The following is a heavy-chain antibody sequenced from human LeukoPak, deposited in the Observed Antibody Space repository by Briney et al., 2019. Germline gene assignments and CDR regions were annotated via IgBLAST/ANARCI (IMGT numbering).Heavy chain of an antibody. CDR2: INPNSGGT. J-gene: IGHJ4*02. Sequence: ASVKVSCKASGYTFTCYYMHWVRQAPGQGLEWMGRINPNSGGTNYAQKFQGKVTMTRDTSISTAYMELSRLRSDDTAVYYCALYQLPPNSDYWGQGTLVTVSS. V-gene: IGHV1-2*06. CDR1: GYTFTCYY. D-gene: IGHD2-2*01. CDR3: ALYQLPPNSDY.